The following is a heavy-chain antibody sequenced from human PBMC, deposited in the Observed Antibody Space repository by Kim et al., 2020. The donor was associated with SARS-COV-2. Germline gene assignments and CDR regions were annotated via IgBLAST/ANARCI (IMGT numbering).Heavy chain of an antibody. CDR2: INPSGGST. V-gene: IGHV1-46*01. CDR3: ARDLYAVRSVGWDSSSSYYYYGMDV. D-gene: IGHD6-6*01. CDR1: GYTFTSYY. J-gene: IGHJ6*02. Sequence: ASVKVFCKASGYTFTSYYMHWVRQAPGQGLEWMGIINPSGGSTSYAQKFQGRVTMTRDTSTSTVYMELSSLRSEDTAVYYCARDLYAVRSVGWDSSSSYYYYGMDVWGQGTTVTVSS.